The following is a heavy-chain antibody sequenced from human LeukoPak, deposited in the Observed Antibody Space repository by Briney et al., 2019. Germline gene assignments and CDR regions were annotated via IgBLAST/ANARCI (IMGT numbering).Heavy chain of an antibody. CDR3: ARDLLSYYDDAFDI. CDR1: GFTFSNYG. J-gene: IGHJ3*02. V-gene: IGHV3-48*04. Sequence: GALRLSCAASGFTFSNYGMNWVRQAPGKGLEWVSYISSSGSTIYYADSVKGRFTISRDNAKNSLYLQMNSLRAEDTAVYYCARDLLSYYDDAFDIWGQGTMVTVSS. D-gene: IGHD3-3*01. CDR2: ISSSGSTI.